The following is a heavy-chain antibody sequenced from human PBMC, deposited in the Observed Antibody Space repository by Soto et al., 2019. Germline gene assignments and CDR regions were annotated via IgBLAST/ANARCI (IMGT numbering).Heavy chain of an antibody. CDR1: GFSLSTSGMC. Sequence: VSGPTLVNPTQTLTLTCTFSGFSLSTSGMCVSWIRQPPGKALEWLALIDWDDDKYYSTSLKTRLTISKDTSKNQVVLTMTNMDPVDTATYYCARSRGTRGWGPFDYWGQGTLVTVSS. J-gene: IGHJ4*02. CDR2: IDWDDDK. V-gene: IGHV2-70*01. CDR3: ARSRGTRGWGPFDY. D-gene: IGHD6-19*01.